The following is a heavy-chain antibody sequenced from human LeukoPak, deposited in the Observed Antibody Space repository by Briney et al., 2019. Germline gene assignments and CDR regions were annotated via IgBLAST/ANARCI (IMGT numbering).Heavy chain of an antibody. D-gene: IGHD3-16*01. CDR1: GYTFTGYY. CDR3: ARAITPVADEGGWNFDY. CDR2: ISAYNGNT. Sequence: GASVKVSCKASGYTFTGYYMHWVRQAPGQGLEWMGWISAYNGNTNYAQKLQGRVTMTTDTSTSTAYMELRSLRSDDTAVYYCARAITPVADEGGWNFDYWGQGTLVTVSS. J-gene: IGHJ4*02. V-gene: IGHV1-18*04.